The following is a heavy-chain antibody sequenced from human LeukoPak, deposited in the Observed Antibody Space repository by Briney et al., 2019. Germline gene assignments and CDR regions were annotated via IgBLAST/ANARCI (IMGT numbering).Heavy chain of an antibody. CDR1: GDSISNNKW. J-gene: IGHJ4*02. CDR2: IFHSGFI. Sequence: SGTLSLTCTVSGDSISNNKWWNWVRQPPGKGLEWIGEIFHSGFINYNPSLKSRLTISVDKSMNQFSLKLRSVTAADTAVYYCAKSDSLGYWYFDDWGQGTLVTVSS. D-gene: IGHD3-22*01. V-gene: IGHV4-4*02. CDR3: AKSDSLGYWYFDD.